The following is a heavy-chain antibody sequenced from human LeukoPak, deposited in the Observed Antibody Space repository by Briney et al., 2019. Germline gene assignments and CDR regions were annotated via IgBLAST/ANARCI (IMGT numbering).Heavy chain of an antibody. V-gene: IGHV4-59*01. CDR2: IANGNT. J-gene: IGHJ5*02. D-gene: IGHD5-18*01. CDR1: GGSISTYY. Sequence: NPSETLSLTCSVAGGSISTYYWNWIRQTPGKGLEWIGHIANGNTDYNPSLKSRVTISVDTSKNQFSLKLTSVSAEDTAVYYRARDKAHSYGRYFDPWGQGALVIVSS. CDR3: ARDKAHSYGRYFDP.